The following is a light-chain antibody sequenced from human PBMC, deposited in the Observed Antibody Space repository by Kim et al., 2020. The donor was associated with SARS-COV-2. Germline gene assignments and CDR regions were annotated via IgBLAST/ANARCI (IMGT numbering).Light chain of an antibody. J-gene: IGKJ4*01. Sequence: GDRVTITCRASQGIYNSLAWYQQIPGKVPKLLIYAASTLQSGVPSRFSGSGSGTDFTLTISSLQPEDVATYYCQKYNNATLTFGGGSKVEI. CDR3: QKYNNATLT. CDR1: QGIYNS. CDR2: AAS. V-gene: IGKV1-27*01.